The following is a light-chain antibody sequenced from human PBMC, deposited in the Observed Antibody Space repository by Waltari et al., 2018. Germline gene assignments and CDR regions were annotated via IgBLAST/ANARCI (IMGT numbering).Light chain of an antibody. Sequence: QSALTQPASVSGSPGQSITISCTGTSSDVGSYNLVSWYQQHPGKAPKLMIYEGSKRPSGVSNRCTGSKSGNTASLTISGLQAEDEADYYCCSYAAPGWVFGGGTKLTVL. CDR2: EGS. V-gene: IGLV2-23*01. CDR3: CSYAAPGWV. CDR1: SSDVGSYNL. J-gene: IGLJ3*02.